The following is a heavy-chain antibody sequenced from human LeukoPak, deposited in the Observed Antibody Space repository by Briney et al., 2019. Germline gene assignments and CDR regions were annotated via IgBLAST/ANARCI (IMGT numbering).Heavy chain of an antibody. CDR3: ARGPDCSSTSCYEDYYYYGMDV. Sequence: SVKVSCKASGGTFSSYAISWVRQAPGQGLEWMGRIIPILGIANYAQKFQGRVTITAGKSTSTAYMELSSLRSEDTAVYYCARGPDCSSTSCYEDYYYYGMDVWGQGTTVTVSS. CDR1: GGTFSSYA. V-gene: IGHV1-69*04. CDR2: IIPILGIA. D-gene: IGHD2-2*01. J-gene: IGHJ6*02.